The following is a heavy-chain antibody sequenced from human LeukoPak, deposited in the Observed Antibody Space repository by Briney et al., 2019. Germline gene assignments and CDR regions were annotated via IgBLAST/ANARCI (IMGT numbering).Heavy chain of an antibody. CDR1: GGSISSSNW. CDR2: IYHSGST. Sequence: SETLSLTCAVSGGSISSSNWWSWVRQPPGKGLEWIGEIYHSGSTNYNPSLKSRVTISVDKSKNQFSLKLSSVTAADTAVYYCARAGEGGYGSFDYWGQGTLVTVSS. V-gene: IGHV4-4*02. CDR3: ARAGEGGYGSFDY. D-gene: IGHD5-12*01. J-gene: IGHJ4*02.